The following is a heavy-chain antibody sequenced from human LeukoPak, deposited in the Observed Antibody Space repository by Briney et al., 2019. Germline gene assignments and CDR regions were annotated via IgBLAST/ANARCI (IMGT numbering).Heavy chain of an antibody. D-gene: IGHD3-10*01. J-gene: IGHJ4*02. CDR1: GFTFSSYW. V-gene: IGHV3-74*01. CDR3: GRVNYYGSGSYIDY. CDR2: INSDGSST. Sequence: HTGGSLRLSCAASGFTFSSYWMHLLRQAPGKGLVWVSRINSDGSSTSYADSVKGRFTISRDNAKNTLYLEMNSMRAEDTAVCYCGRVNYYGSGSYIDYSDEGTLVTVYS.